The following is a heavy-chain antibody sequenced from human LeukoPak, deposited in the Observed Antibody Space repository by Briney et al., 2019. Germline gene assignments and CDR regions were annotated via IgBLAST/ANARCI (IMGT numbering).Heavy chain of an antibody. J-gene: IGHJ4*02. Sequence: SETLSLTCAVYGGSFSGYYWSWIRQPPGKGLEWIGSIYYSGSTYYNPSLKSRVTISVDTSKNQFSLKLSSVTAADTAVYYCARLPRGDYWGQGTLVTVSS. V-gene: IGHV4-34*01. CDR3: ARLPRGDY. D-gene: IGHD3-16*01. CDR2: IYYSGST. CDR1: GGSFSGYY.